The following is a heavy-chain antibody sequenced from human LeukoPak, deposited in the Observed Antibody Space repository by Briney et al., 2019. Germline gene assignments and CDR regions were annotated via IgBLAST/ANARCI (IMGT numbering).Heavy chain of an antibody. CDR3: AREWAAAGGVIDY. V-gene: IGHV3-66*01. J-gene: IGHJ4*02. Sequence: GGSLRLSCAASGFTVSSNYMGWVRQAPGKGLEWVSIIYSDGSTYYADSVKGRFTISRDNSKNTLYLQMNSLRAEDTAVYYCAREWAAAGGVIDYWGQGTLVTVSS. CDR2: IYSDGST. D-gene: IGHD6-13*01. CDR1: GFTVSSNY.